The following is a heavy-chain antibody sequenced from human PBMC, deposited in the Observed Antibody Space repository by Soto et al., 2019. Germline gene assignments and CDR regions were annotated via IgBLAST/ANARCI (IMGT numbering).Heavy chain of an antibody. D-gene: IGHD3-16*01. J-gene: IGHJ4*02. CDR1: WFSLIPYW. CDR2: LSSDGFGA. CDR3: ARDLGGPDF. Sequence: GGALRLSCASSWFSLIPYWMHWVRQPPGRGLEWVSRLSSDGFGAAYADSVKGRFFISRDIASNTLFLQMNSLRADDTAVYYCARDLGGPDFWGRGTSVTVSS. V-gene: IGHV3-74*03.